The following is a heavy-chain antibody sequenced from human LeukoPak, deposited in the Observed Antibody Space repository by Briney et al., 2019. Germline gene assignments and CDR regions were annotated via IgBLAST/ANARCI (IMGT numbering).Heavy chain of an antibody. J-gene: IGHJ5*02. CDR3: ARGSDWNDEGGWFDP. CDR1: GYTFTSYA. D-gene: IGHD1-1*01. CDR2: INAGHGNT. Sequence: ASVKVSCKASGYTFTSYAMHWVRQAPGQRLEWMGWINAGHGNTKYSQKFQGRVTITRDTSASTAYMELSSLRSEDTAAYYCARGSDWNDEGGWFDPWGQGTLVTVSS. V-gene: IGHV1-3*01.